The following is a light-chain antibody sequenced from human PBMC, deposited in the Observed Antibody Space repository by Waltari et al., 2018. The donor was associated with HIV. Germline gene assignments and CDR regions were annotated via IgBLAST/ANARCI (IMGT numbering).Light chain of an antibody. J-gene: IGKJ4*01. CDR1: QGISSY. V-gene: IGKV1-9*01. CDR3: QQLNSFPLT. CDR2: AAS. Sequence: DIPLTKFPSFLPASAGNRITITSRASQGISSYFPWYKQKPGKDPKLLIYAASTLQSGVPSRFSGSGSGTEFTLTISSLQPEDFATYYCQQLNSFPLTFGGGTKVEIK.